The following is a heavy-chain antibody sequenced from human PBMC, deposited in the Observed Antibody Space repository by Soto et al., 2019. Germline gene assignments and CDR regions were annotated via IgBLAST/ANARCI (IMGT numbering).Heavy chain of an antibody. D-gene: IGHD1-26*01. J-gene: IGHJ6*02. Sequence: QVQLQESGPGLVKPSQTLSLTCTVSGGSISSGGYYWSWIRQHPGKGLEWIGYIYYSGSTYYNPSLKSRVTISVDPSKNQFSLKLSSVTAADTAVYYCARGRWEPHYYYGMDVWGQGTTVTVSS. CDR1: GGSISSGGYY. V-gene: IGHV4-31*03. CDR2: IYYSGST. CDR3: ARGRWEPHYYYGMDV.